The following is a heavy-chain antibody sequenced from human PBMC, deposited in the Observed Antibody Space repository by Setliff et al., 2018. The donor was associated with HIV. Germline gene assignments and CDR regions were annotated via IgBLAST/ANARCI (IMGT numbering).Heavy chain of an antibody. CDR1: GYTFNNYS. D-gene: IGHD5-12*01. Sequence: ASVKVSCKASGYTFNNYSISWVRQALGQGLEWMGWINTHSGYTNYAQNVQGRVTVTMDTSTSTAYMELRSLKSDDTAVYYCARGKTWLRFLDYWGQGTPVTVSS. CDR2: INTHSGYT. J-gene: IGHJ4*02. CDR3: ARGKTWLRFLDY. V-gene: IGHV1-18*01.